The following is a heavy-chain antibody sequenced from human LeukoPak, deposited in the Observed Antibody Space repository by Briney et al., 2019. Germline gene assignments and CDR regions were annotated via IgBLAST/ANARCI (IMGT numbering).Heavy chain of an antibody. J-gene: IGHJ4*02. CDR2: ISSNSRDR. Sequence: TVGSLRVSCAAPVFTFRSSSMNWVRQAPGKGLGWVSSISSNSRDRYYAESVKGRYTISRDNAKNSLYLQMNSLRAEDTAVYYCARGRRVYYDSSGYYGDYWGQGTLVTVSS. CDR3: ARGRRVYYDSSGYYGDY. D-gene: IGHD3-22*01. CDR1: VFTFRSSS. V-gene: IGHV3-21*01.